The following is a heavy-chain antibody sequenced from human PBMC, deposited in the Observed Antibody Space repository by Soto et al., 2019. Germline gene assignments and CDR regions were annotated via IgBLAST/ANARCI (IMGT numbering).Heavy chain of an antibody. CDR1: GGSISSYY. D-gene: IGHD1-20*01. CDR3: ARDRDNWDKSNWFDP. Sequence: QVQLQESGPGLVKPSETLSLTCTVSGGSISSYYWSWIRQPPGKGLEWIGYIYYSGSTNYNPSLKSRVTISVDTSKNQCSLKLSSVTAADTAVYYCARDRDNWDKSNWFDPWGQGTLVTVSS. V-gene: IGHV4-59*01. CDR2: IYYSGST. J-gene: IGHJ5*02.